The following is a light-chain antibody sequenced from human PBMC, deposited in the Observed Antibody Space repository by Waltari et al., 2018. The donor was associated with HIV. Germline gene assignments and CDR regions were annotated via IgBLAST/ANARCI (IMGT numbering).Light chain of an antibody. CDR1: QSVLSSSDNNNY. V-gene: IGKV4-1*01. Sequence: DIVMTQSPDSLAVSLGERATINCKSSQSVLSSSDNNNYLAWYQQKPEQPPNLLIYWASTRESGVPYLFSGSVSGTDFTLTISSLQAEDGAVYYCHKYYSAPLTFGGGTKVEIK. CDR3: HKYYSAPLT. CDR2: WAS. J-gene: IGKJ4*01.